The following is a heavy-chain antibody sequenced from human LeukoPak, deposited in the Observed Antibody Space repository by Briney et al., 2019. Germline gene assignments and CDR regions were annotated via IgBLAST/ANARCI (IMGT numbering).Heavy chain of an antibody. Sequence: SETLSLTCTVSGGSIMGSTSYWGWVRLPPGKGLDWIGIINYSGSTYYNPSLRSRVTISVDTSKNQFSLKLNSVTASDTAVYYCARGYDYWGQGTLVTVSS. CDR2: INYSGST. D-gene: IGHD3-22*01. CDR3: ARGYDY. V-gene: IGHV4-39*01. CDR1: GGSIMGSTSY. J-gene: IGHJ4*02.